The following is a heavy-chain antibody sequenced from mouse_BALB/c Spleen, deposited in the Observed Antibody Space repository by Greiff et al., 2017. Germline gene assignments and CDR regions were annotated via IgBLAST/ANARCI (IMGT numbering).Heavy chain of an antibody. Sequence: EVKVVESGGGLVQPGGSLKLSCAASGFTFSSYGMSWVRQTPDKRLELVATINSNGGSTYYPDSVKGRFTISRDNAKNTLYLQMSSLKSEDTAMYYCARDSLLRSYYFDYWGQGTTLTVSS. CDR1: GFTFSSYG. CDR2: INSNGGST. CDR3: ARDSLLRSYYFDY. J-gene: IGHJ2*01. D-gene: IGHD1-2*01. V-gene: IGHV5-6-3*01.